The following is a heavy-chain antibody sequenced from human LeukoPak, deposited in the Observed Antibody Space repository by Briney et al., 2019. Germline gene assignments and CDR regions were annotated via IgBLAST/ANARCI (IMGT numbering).Heavy chain of an antibody. CDR2: ISSSSSYI. D-gene: IGHD2-15*01. J-gene: IGHJ4*02. Sequence: PGGSLRLSCAASGFTFSSYSMNWVRQAPGKGLEWVSSISSSSSYIYYADSVKGRFTISRGNAKNSLYLQMNSLRAEDTAVYYCARMVVTAYYFDYWGQGTLVTVSS. V-gene: IGHV3-21*01. CDR1: GFTFSSYS. CDR3: ARMVVTAYYFDY.